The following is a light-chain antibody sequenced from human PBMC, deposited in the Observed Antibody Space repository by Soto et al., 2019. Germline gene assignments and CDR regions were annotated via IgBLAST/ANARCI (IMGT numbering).Light chain of an antibody. CDR1: QSVSSK. CDR3: QHYGSSSWT. J-gene: IGKJ1*01. Sequence: EIVMTQSPATLSVSPGERATLSCRASQSVSSKLAWYQQKPGQAPRLLIYGASTRATGIPARFSGSGSGTDFTLSISRLEPEDFAVYYCQHYGSSSWTFGQGTKVDIK. V-gene: IGKV3-15*01. CDR2: GAS.